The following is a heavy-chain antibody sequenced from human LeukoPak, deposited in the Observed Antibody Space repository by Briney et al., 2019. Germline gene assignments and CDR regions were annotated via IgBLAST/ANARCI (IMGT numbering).Heavy chain of an antibody. D-gene: IGHD3-3*01. CDR2: IYYSGST. V-gene: IGHV4-30-4*08. CDR1: GGSISSGDYY. Sequence: SQTLFLTCTVSGGSISSGDYYWSWIRQPPGKGLEWIGYIYYSGSTYYNPSLKSRVTISVDTSKNQFSLKLSSVTAADTAVYYCARALGFWSGSDYWGQGTLVTVSS. CDR3: ARALGFWSGSDY. J-gene: IGHJ4*02.